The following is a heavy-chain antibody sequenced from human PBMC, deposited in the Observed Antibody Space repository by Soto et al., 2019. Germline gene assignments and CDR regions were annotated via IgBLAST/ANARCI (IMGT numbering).Heavy chain of an antibody. CDR3: ARTSYDSSGTAADP. Sequence: SETLSLTCTVSGGSISSGGYYWSWIRQHPGKGLEWIGYIYYSGSTYYNPSLKSRVTISVYTSKNQFSLKLSSVTAADTAVYYCARTSYDSSGTAADPWGQGTLVTVS. V-gene: IGHV4-31*03. CDR2: IYYSGST. D-gene: IGHD3-22*01. J-gene: IGHJ5*02. CDR1: GGSISSGGYY.